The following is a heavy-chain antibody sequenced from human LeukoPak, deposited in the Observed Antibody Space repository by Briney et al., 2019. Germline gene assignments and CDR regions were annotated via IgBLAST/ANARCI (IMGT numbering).Heavy chain of an antibody. CDR3: ARSYCGGGSCGAFDI. D-gene: IGHD2-15*01. V-gene: IGHV4-59*01. J-gene: IGHJ3*02. Sequence: KTSETLSLTCTVSGGSISSYCWSWIRQPPGKGLEWIGYIYYSGNTNYNPSLKSRVTISVDTSKNQFSLRLSSVTAADTAVYYCARSYCGGGSCGAFDIWGQGTMVTVSS. CDR1: GGSISSYC. CDR2: IYYSGNT.